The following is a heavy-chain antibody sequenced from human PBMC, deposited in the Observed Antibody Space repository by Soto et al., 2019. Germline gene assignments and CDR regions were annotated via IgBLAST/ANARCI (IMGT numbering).Heavy chain of an antibody. CDR1: GFTFDDYT. CDR2: IRRDGGGT. D-gene: IGHD1-26*01. V-gene: IGHV3-43*01. Sequence: PGGSLRLSCAASGFTFDDYTMHWLRQAPGKGLEWVSVIRRDGGGTNYADSVKGRFTISRDNSKNYLYLQMNSLGMEDTALYYCAKDGTDTRGPMGDFKRWGQGNLVTVSS. J-gene: IGHJ4*02. CDR3: AKDGTDTRGPMGDFKR.